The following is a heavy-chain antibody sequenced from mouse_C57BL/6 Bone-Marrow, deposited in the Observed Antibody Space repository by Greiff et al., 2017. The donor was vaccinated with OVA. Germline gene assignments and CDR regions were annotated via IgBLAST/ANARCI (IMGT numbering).Heavy chain of an antibody. V-gene: IGHV1-61*01. CDR3: ARRIYYGNLYAMDY. J-gene: IGHJ4*01. D-gene: IGHD2-1*01. Sequence: VQLQQSGAELVRPGSSVKLSCKASGYTFTSYWMDWVKQRPGQGLEWIGNIYPSDSETHYNQKFKDKATLTVDKSSSTAYMQLSSLTSEDSAVYYCARRIYYGNLYAMDYWGQGTSVTVSS. CDR2: IYPSDSET. CDR1: GYTFTSYW.